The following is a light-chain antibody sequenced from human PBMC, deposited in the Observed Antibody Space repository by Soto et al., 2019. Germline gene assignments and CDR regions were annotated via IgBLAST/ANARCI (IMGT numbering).Light chain of an antibody. J-gene: IGKJ5*01. CDR3: QQYENLPT. Sequence: IQMTQSPSSLSAYVVDRVTITFQASQNINNYLNWYQQKPGRAPKLLIYDASNLEAGVPSRFRGIGSGTDFTFTISRLKPEDIATYYCQQYENLPTFGQGTRLEIK. CDR2: DAS. CDR1: QNINNY. V-gene: IGKV1-33*01.